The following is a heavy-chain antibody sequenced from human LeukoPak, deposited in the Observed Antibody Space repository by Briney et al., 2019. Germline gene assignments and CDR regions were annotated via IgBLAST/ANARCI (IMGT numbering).Heavy chain of an antibody. D-gene: IGHD3-3*01. J-gene: IGHJ4*02. CDR2: ISYDGSNK. Sequence: GGSLRLSCSASGFTFSSYAMHWVRQAPGKGLEWVAVISYDGSNKYYADSVKGRFTISRDNSKNTLYLQMNSLRAEDTAVYYCAKDGSYDFWSGYSGYFDYWGQGTLVTVSS. V-gene: IGHV3-30*04. CDR1: GFTFSSYA. CDR3: AKDGSYDFWSGYSGYFDY.